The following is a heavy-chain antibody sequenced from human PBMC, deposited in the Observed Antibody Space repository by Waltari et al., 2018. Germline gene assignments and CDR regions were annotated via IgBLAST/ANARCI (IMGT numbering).Heavy chain of an antibody. D-gene: IGHD2-15*01. CDR2: INPNSGGT. J-gene: IGHJ4*02. V-gene: IGHV1-2*02. Sequence: QVQLVQSGAEVKKPGASVKVSCKASGYTFTGYYMHWVRQAPGQGLEWMGWINPNSGGTNYAQKFQGRVTMTRDTSISTAYMELSRLRSDDTAVYYCARANRGYCSGGSCYSCGYWGQGTLVTVSS. CDR3: ARANRGYCSGGSCYSCGY. CDR1: GYTFTGYY.